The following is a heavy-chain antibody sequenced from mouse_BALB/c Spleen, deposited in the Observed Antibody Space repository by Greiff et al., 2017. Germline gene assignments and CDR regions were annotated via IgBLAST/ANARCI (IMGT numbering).Heavy chain of an antibody. D-gene: IGHD2-4*01. CDR2: INPYNGGT. V-gene: IGHV1-18*01. J-gene: IGHJ3*01. Sequence: EVQRVESGPELVKPGASMKISCKASGYSFTGYTMNWVKQSHGKNLEWIGLINPYNGGTSYNQKFKGKATLTVEKSSSTAYMELLSLTSEDSAVYYCARPGYDYDWCAYWGQGTLVTVSA. CDR3: ARPGYDYDWCAY. CDR1: GYSFTGYT.